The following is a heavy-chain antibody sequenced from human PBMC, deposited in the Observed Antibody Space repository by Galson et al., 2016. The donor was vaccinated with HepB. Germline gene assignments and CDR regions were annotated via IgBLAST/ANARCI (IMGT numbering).Heavy chain of an antibody. D-gene: IGHD6-19*01. CDR1: GFIFNSYS. CDR2: ISSSSNSM. J-gene: IGHJ4*02. Sequence: SLRLSCAASGFIFNSYSMNWVRQAPGKGLEWVSYISSSSNSMYYADSVKGRFTISRDSAKNSLYLQMNSLRDEDTAVYYCVKGAGTTDYWGQGTLVTASS. V-gene: IGHV3-48*02. CDR3: VKGAGTTDY.